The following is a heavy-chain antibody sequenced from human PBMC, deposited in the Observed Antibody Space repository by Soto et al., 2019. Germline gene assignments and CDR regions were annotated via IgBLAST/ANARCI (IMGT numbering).Heavy chain of an antibody. CDR1: GFTFRDHA. V-gene: IGHV3-33*01. CDR2: IWNDGSNK. J-gene: IGHJ6*02. D-gene: IGHD5-12*01. CDR3: ARALFPDVDIYAMDV. Sequence: QVQLVESGGGVVQPGRSLRLSCAASGFTFRDHAMHWFRQAPGKGREWLAIIWNDGSNKFYAGSVQGRFTISRDNSKNTVYLQMNTLSAEDTAVYYCARALFPDVDIYAMDVWGQGTTVTVSS.